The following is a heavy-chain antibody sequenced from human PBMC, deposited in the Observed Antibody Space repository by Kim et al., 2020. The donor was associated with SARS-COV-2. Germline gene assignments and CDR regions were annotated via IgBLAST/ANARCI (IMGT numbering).Heavy chain of an antibody. D-gene: IGHD6-13*01. J-gene: IGHJ3*02. Sequence: SETLSLTCTVSGGSISSYSYYWGCIRQPPGKGLEWIGSIYYSGRTYYNLSLKSRVTMSVDTSKNQFSLKLSSVTAAETAVYYCARQKKDTSSWDGNALDIWGQGTLVTVSS. CDR3: ARQKKDTSSWDGNALDI. CDR2: IYYSGRT. V-gene: IGHV4-39*01. CDR1: GGSISSYSYY.